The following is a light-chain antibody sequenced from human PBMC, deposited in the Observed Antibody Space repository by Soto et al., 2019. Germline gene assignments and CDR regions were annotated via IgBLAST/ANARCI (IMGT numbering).Light chain of an antibody. V-gene: IGLV2-14*01. J-gene: IGLJ2*01. Sequence: QSVLTKPASVSGSPGQSITISCTGTSSDVGGYNYVSWYQQHPGKAPKLMIYEVSNRPSGVSNRFSGSKSGNTASLTISGLHDEDEADYYCSSYTISSTLWVFGGGTKLTVL. CDR1: SSDVGGYNY. CDR2: EVS. CDR3: SSYTISSTLWV.